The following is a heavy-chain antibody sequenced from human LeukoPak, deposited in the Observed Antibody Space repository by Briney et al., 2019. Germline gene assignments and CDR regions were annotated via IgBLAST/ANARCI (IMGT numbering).Heavy chain of an antibody. CDR3: AKGSGINHYHWIDP. Sequence: GGSLRLSCAASALTFSSYAMNWVRQAPGKGLEWVSGISGGGGSTYYADSVKGRFTISRDNSKNTLYLQMDSLRAEDTALYYCAKGSGINHYHWIDPWGQGTLVTVSS. D-gene: IGHD1-14*01. CDR1: ALTFSSYA. CDR2: ISGGGGST. J-gene: IGHJ5*02. V-gene: IGHV3-23*01.